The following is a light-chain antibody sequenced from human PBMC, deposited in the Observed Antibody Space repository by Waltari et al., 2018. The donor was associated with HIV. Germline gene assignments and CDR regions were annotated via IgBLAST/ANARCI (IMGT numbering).Light chain of an antibody. Sequence: QSALPQPASVSGSPGQSITISCTGTSSDVGGVNYVSWYQHHPVKAPKLMIYGVSNRPSGVSNRFSGSKSGNTASLTISGLQAEDEADYYCSSYTTSSTLGMFGGGTKLTVL. CDR2: GVS. CDR3: SSYTTSSTLGM. CDR1: SSDVGGVNY. J-gene: IGLJ3*02. V-gene: IGLV2-14*01.